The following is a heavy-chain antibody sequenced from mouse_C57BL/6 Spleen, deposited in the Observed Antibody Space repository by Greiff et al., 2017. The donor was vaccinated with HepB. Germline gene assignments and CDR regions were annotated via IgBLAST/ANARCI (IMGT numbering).Heavy chain of an antibody. CDR1: GYTFTGYW. CDR3: ASGAYYYGSSDWYFDV. V-gene: IGHV1-9*01. Sequence: VQLQQSGAELMKPGASVKLSCKATGYTFTGYWIEWVKQRPGHGLEWIGEILPGSGSTNYNEKFKGKATFTPDTSSNTAYMQRSSLTAEDSAIYYCASGAYYYGSSDWYFDVWGTGTTVTVSS. J-gene: IGHJ1*03. CDR2: ILPGSGST. D-gene: IGHD1-1*01.